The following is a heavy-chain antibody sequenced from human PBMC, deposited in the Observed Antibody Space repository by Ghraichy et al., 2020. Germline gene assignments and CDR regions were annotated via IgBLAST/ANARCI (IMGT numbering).Heavy chain of an antibody. V-gene: IGHV4-34*01. CDR1: GGSFSGYY. CDR2: INHSGST. CDR3: ARDDYVWGSYRPKRNWFDP. D-gene: IGHD3-16*02. Sequence: SETLSLTCAVYGGSFSGYYWSWIRQPPGKGLEWIGEINHSGSTNYNPSLKSRVTISVDTSKNQFSLKLSSVTAADTAVYYCARDDYVWGSYRPKRNWFDPWGQGTLVTVSS. J-gene: IGHJ5*02.